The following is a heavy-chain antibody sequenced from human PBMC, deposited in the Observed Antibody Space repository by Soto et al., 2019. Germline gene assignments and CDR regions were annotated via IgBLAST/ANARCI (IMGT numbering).Heavy chain of an antibody. D-gene: IGHD3-3*01. CDR3: ARDGPHYDFWSGYSNWFDP. CDR2: ISYDGSNK. J-gene: IGHJ5*02. V-gene: IGHV3-30*03. CDR1: GFTFSSYG. Sequence: PGGSLRLSCAASGFTFSSYGMHWVRQAPGKGLEWVAVISYDGSNKYYADSVKGRFAISRDNSKNTLYLQMNSLRAEDTAVYYGARDGPHYDFWSGYSNWFDPWGQGTLVTVSS.